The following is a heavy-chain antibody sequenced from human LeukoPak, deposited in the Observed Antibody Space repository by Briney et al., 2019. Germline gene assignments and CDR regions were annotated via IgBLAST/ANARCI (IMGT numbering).Heavy chain of an antibody. D-gene: IGHD6-19*01. CDR2: IASDGSST. V-gene: IGHV3-74*01. J-gene: IGHJ4*02. Sequence: GGSLRLSCAASGFTFSSYWMNWVRQAPGKGLVWVSRIASDGSSTTYADSVKGRFSISRDNAKNTLYLQMNSLSAEDTAVYYCVKGRYSSGWDYFDYWGQGTLVTVSS. CDR1: GFTFSSYW. CDR3: VKGRYSSGWDYFDY.